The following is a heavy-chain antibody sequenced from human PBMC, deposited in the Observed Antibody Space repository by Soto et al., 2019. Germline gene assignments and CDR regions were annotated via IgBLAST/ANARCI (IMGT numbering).Heavy chain of an antibody. D-gene: IGHD6-19*01. V-gene: IGHV1-69*06. Sequence: QVQLVQSGAEVKKPGSSVKVSCKASGGTFSSYAISWVRQAPGQGLEWMGGIIPIFGTANYAQKFQGRVTITADKATSTAYMELSSLRSEDTALYYCASSSGWHRRRYYYYGMDVWGQGTTVTVSS. CDR1: GGTFSSYA. J-gene: IGHJ6*02. CDR2: IIPIFGTA. CDR3: ASSSGWHRRRYYYYGMDV.